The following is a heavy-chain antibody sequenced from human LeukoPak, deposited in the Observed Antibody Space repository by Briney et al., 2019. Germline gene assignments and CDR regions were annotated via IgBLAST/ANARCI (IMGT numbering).Heavy chain of an antibody. V-gene: IGHV3-74*01. CDR1: GFSYRNYW. Sequence: GGSLRLSCAASGFSYRNYWMHWVRQAPGRGLVWVSRINTDGTRTSYADSVKGRFTISRDNSKNTLYLQMNSLRAEDTAVYYCALTVYGSGSYWDYWGQGTLVTVSS. J-gene: IGHJ4*02. CDR2: INTDGTRT. CDR3: ALTVYGSGSYWDY. D-gene: IGHD3-10*01.